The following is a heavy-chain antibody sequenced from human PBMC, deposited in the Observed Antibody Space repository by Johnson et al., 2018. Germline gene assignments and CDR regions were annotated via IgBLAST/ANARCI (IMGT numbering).Heavy chain of an antibody. CDR3: AKGFYDTNGYYAFDI. J-gene: IGHJ3*02. Sequence: VQLVESGGGLVQPGGSXRLSCAASGFTFSSYAMSWVRQAAGKGLTWVSVISGSGVSTYHADSGKARFTLPRDNPKNTLYLQMTSLRAEDTAEYYFAKGFYDTNGYYAFDIWGQGTMVTVCS. CDR1: GFTFSSYA. V-gene: IGHV3-23*04. D-gene: IGHD3-22*01. CDR2: ISGSGVST.